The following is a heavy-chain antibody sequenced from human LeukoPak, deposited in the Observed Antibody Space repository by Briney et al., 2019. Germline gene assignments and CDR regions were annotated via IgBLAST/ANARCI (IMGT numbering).Heavy chain of an antibody. CDR1: GFTFTGFS. CDR2: IDPSGDTM. V-gene: IGHV3-48*04. CDR3: TRGRSYDGSYSDY. D-gene: IGHD1-26*01. J-gene: IGHJ4*02. Sequence: GGSLRLSCTASGFTFTGFSMSWVRQAPGKGLQWVSYIDPSGDTMYYADSVQGRFIVSRDNAKNSLDLQMNSLRAEDTAVYYCTRGRSYDGSYSDYWGQGALVSVSS.